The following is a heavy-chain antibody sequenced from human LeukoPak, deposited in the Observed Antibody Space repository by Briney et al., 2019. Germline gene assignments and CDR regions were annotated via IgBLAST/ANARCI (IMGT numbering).Heavy chain of an antibody. Sequence: GGSLRLSCAASGSTFSDYYMSWIRQAPGKGLEWVSYISSSGSTIYYADSVKGRFTISRDNAKNSLYLQMNSLRAEDTAVYYCARDSPSTYYYDSSGYFPDYWGQGTLVTVSS. CDR3: ARDSPSTYYYDSSGYFPDY. J-gene: IGHJ4*02. CDR2: ISSSGSTI. CDR1: GSTFSDYY. D-gene: IGHD3-22*01. V-gene: IGHV3-11*01.